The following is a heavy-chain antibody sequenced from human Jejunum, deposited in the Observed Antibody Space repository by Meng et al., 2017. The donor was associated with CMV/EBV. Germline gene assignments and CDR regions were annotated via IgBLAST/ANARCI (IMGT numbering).Heavy chain of an antibody. CDR1: GFSVPTSGVA. Sequence: QTPLKRPALTLVNPTQTLTLTCTFSGFSVPTSGVAVGWIRQPPGKALEWLALIYWDDDTRYSPSLKSRLTITKDSSKSQVVLTMTNMGPVDTATYYCVHRPSGYGGDFWFHWGQGTLVTVSS. J-gene: IGHJ4*02. V-gene: IGHV2-5*02. CDR3: VHRPSGYGGDFWFH. D-gene: IGHD2-21*01. CDR2: IYWDDDT.